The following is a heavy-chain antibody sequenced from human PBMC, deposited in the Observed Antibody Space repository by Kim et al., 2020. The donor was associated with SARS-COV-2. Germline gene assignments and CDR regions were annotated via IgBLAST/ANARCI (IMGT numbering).Heavy chain of an antibody. J-gene: IGHJ4*02. D-gene: IGHD3-9*01. V-gene: IGHV1-18*01. CDR3: ASSWLPKNLQFDY. Sequence: QKRQGRVTMTTDPSTSTAYMELRSLRSDDTAVYYCASSWLPKNLQFDYWGQGTLVTVSS.